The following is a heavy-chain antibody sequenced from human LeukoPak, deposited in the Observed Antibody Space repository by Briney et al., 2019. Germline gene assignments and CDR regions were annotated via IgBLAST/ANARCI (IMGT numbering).Heavy chain of an antibody. J-gene: IGHJ4*02. CDR1: GFTFSSYS. V-gene: IGHV3-21*01. CDR3: ARDYYDFWSGYFGHPRSLDY. Sequence: GGSLRLSCAASGFTFSSYSMNWVRQAPGKGLEWVSSINSSSSYIYYPDSVNGRFTISRDNAKNSLYLQMNSMRAEDTAVYYCARDYYDFWSGYFGHPRSLDYWGQGTLVTVSS. D-gene: IGHD3-3*01. CDR2: INSSSSYI.